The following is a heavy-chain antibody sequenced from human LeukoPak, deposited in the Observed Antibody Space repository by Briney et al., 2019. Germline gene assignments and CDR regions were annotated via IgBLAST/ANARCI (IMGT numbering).Heavy chain of an antibody. CDR2: ISGSGGST. Sequence: GGSLRLSRAASGFTFSSYAMSWVRQAPGKGLEWVSAISGSGGSTYYADSVKGRFTISRDNSKDTLYLQMNSLRAEDTAVYYCAKDGVPAPSALVVVITGRFDYWGQGTLVTVSS. CDR1: GFTFSSYA. V-gene: IGHV3-23*01. J-gene: IGHJ4*02. D-gene: IGHD3-22*01. CDR3: AKDGVPAPSALVVVITGRFDY.